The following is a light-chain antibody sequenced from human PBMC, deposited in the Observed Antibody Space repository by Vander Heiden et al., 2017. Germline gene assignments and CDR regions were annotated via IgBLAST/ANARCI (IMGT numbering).Light chain of an antibody. CDR1: QSITTY. V-gene: IGKV1-39*01. J-gene: IGKJ3*01. CDR2: GAS. Sequence: DIQMTPSPSSLSASVGDRVTITCRASQSITTYLNWYQQKPGKAPIILIFGASTLQSGVPSRFSGSASGTDFTLTITSLQPEDFATYYCQQTYSMPFTFGPGTKVDIE. CDR3: QQTYSMPFT.